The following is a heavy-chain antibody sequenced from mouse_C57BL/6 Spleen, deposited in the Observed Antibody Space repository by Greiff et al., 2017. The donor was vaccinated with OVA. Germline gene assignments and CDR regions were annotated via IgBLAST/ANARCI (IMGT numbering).Heavy chain of an antibody. D-gene: IGHD1-2*01. J-gene: IGHJ3*01. CDR1: GYTFTDYE. CDR3: TTLPGYDVEAWFAY. Sequence: VQLQQSGAELVRPGASVTLSCKASGYTFTDYEMHWVKQTPVHGLEWIGAIDPETGGTAYNQKFKGKAILTADKSSSTAYMELRSLTSEDSAVYYCTTLPGYDVEAWFAYWGQGTLVTVSA. CDR2: IDPETGGT. V-gene: IGHV1-15*01.